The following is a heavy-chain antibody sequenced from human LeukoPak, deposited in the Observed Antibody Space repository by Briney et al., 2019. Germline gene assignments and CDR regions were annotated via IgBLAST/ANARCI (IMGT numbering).Heavy chain of an antibody. D-gene: IGHD6-19*01. V-gene: IGHV3-33*01. Sequence: GGSLRLSCVASGFAFSNYGMHWVRQAPGKGLEWVAVIWSDGSKSFYIDSAKGRFTISRDNSKNTLYSQMNSLRAEDTALYYCARDSIAVAGDDYYYYGMDVWGQGTTITVSS. J-gene: IGHJ6*02. CDR1: GFAFSNYG. CDR2: IWSDGSKS. CDR3: ARDSIAVAGDDYYYYGMDV.